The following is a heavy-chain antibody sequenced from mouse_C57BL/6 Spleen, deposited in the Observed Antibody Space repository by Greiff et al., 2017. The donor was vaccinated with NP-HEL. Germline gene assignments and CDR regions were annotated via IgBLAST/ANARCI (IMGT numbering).Heavy chain of an antibody. CDR2: INPTNGGT. Sequence: VQLQESGPELVKPGASVKMSCKASGYTFTDYSMDWVKQSPGKSLEWIGEINPTNGGTNYNQKFKGKATLTVDKSSSTAYMELRSLTSEDSDVCYCASGGTIDPFAYWGQGTLVTVSA. D-gene: IGHD2-12*01. J-gene: IGHJ3*01. V-gene: IGHV1-18*01. CDR1: GYTFTDYS. CDR3: ASGGTIDPFAY.